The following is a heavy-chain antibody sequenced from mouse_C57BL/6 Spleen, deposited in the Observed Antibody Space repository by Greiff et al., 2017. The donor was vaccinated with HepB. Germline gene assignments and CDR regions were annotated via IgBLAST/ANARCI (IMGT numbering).Heavy chain of an antibody. J-gene: IGHJ4*01. Sequence: VQLQQPGAELVRPGPSVKLSCKASGYTFTSYWMHWVKQRPGQGLEWIGVIDPSDSYTNYNQKFKGKATLTVDTSSSTAYMQLSSLTSEDSAVYYCARGPFYYGSSYDAMDYWGQGTSVTVSS. V-gene: IGHV1-59*01. CDR1: GYTFTSYW. CDR2: IDPSDSYT. D-gene: IGHD1-1*01. CDR3: ARGPFYYGSSYDAMDY.